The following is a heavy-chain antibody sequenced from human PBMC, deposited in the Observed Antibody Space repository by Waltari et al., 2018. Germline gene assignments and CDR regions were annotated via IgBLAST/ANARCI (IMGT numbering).Heavy chain of an antibody. V-gene: IGHV3-48*03. CDR1: GFTFRSYE. CDR2: ISSSGRTI. CDR3: ARDLWRAHDY. J-gene: IGHJ4*02. Sequence: EVQLVESGGGLVQPGGSLRLSCAASGFTFRSYEMTWVRQAPGKGLEWVSYISSSGRTIYYADSVKGRFTISRDNAKNSLYLQMNSLRAEDTAVYYCARDLWRAHDYWGQGTLVTGSS. D-gene: IGHD3-3*01.